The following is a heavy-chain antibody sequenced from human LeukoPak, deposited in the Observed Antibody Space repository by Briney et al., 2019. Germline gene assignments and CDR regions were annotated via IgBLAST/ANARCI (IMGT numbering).Heavy chain of an antibody. Sequence: GGSLRLSCAASGFTFSSFSMNWVRQAPGKGLEWASSISSSSSYIYYADSVKGRFTISRDNAKNSLYLQMNSLRAEDTAVYYCARGADILTGYVTFDYWGQGSLVTVSS. V-gene: IGHV3-21*01. J-gene: IGHJ4*02. CDR2: ISSSSSYI. CDR3: ARGADILTGYVTFDY. CDR1: GFTFSSFS. D-gene: IGHD3-9*01.